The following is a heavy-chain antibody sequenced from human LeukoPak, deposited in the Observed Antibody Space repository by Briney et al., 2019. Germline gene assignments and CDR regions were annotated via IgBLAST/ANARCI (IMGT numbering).Heavy chain of an antibody. Sequence: SETLSLTCAVSGGSISSSNWWSWVRQPPGKGLEWIGSIYHSGSTYYNPSLKSRVTISVDTSKNQFSLKLSSVTAADTAVYYCARSGSIAAVVPYWGQGTLVTVSS. J-gene: IGHJ4*02. V-gene: IGHV4-4*02. CDR1: GGSISSSNW. D-gene: IGHD6-13*01. CDR3: ARSGSIAAVVPY. CDR2: IYHSGST.